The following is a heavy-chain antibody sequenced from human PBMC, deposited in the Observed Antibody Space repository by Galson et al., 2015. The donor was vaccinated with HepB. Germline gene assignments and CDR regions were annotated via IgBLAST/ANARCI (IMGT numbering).Heavy chain of an antibody. V-gene: IGHV3-7*03. CDR2: IKQDGSEK. CDR3: ARDLPGDYAYPHDY. D-gene: IGHD4-17*01. Sequence: SLRLSCAASGFTFSSYWMSWVRQAPGKGLEWEANIKQDGSEKSYEDSVKGRFTISRDNAKNSLYLQMNSLIAEDTAVYYCARDLPGDYAYPHDYWGQGTLVTVSS. J-gene: IGHJ4*02. CDR1: GFTFSSYW.